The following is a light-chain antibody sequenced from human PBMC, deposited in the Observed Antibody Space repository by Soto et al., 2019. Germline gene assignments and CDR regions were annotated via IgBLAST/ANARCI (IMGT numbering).Light chain of an antibody. CDR2: DAS. Sequence: EIVLTQSPATLSLSPGEGATLSCRASQSISSYLAWYQQKPGQAPRLLIYDASKRATGIPARFSGSGSGTDFTLTISSLEPEYFAVYYCQQRSSFGPGTKVDIK. V-gene: IGKV3-11*01. J-gene: IGKJ3*01. CDR3: QQRSS. CDR1: QSISSY.